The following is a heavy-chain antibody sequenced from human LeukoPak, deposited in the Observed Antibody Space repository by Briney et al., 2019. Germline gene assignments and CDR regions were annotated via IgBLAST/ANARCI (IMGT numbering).Heavy chain of an antibody. V-gene: IGHV4-31*03. Sequence: SETLSLTCTVSGGSISSGSYFWSWIRQHPGRGLEWIGYMYYSGSPYYNPSLRSRLNMSVDTSKNQFSLTLTSVTAADTAVYYCARGSGVESLFDYWGQGTLVTVSS. CDR2: MYYSGSP. CDR3: ARGSGVESLFDY. J-gene: IGHJ4*02. CDR1: GGSISSGSYF. D-gene: IGHD3-10*01.